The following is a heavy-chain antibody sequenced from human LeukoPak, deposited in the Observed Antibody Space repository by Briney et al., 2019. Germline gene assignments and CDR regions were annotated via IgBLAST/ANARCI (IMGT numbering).Heavy chain of an antibody. V-gene: IGHV3-7*01. Sequence: PGGSLRLSCAAPGLTFTDFWMNWVRLAPGRGLEWLANINPDGNEKYYVDSVKGRFAMSRDNAKNEVYLEMNSLRAEDTGVYYCSGRDSSRSPRAYWGQGTLVSVSS. D-gene: IGHD6-13*01. J-gene: IGHJ4*02. CDR1: GLTFTDFW. CDR2: INPDGNEK. CDR3: SGRDSSRSPRAY.